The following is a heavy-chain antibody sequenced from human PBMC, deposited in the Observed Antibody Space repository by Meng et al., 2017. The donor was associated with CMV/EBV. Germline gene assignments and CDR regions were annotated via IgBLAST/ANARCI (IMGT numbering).Heavy chain of an antibody. CDR2: ISAYNGNT. CDR1: GYTFTSYG. D-gene: IGHD1-7*01. V-gene: IGHV1-18*01. CDR3: AGVTITGTKRPGGGNAFDI. Sequence: ASVKVSCKASGYTFTSYGISWVRQAPGQGLEWMGWISAYNGNTNYAQKLQGRVTMTTDTSTSTAYIELGSLRSDDTAVYYWAGVTITGTKRPGGGNAFDIWGQGTMVTVSS. J-gene: IGHJ3*02.